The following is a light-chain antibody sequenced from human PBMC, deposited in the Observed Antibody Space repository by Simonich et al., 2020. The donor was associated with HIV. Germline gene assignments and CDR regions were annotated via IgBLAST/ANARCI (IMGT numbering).Light chain of an antibody. Sequence: QSALTQPASVSGSPGQSITISCTGTSSDVGGYNYVSWYQQNPGKVPKLLIYDVSKRPSGVSNRFSGSKFGNTASLTISGLRAGDEADYYCSSYTGSNTVIFGGGTKLTVL. CDR3: SSYTGSNTVI. CDR2: DVS. CDR1: SSDVGGYNY. V-gene: IGLV2-14*01. J-gene: IGLJ2*01.